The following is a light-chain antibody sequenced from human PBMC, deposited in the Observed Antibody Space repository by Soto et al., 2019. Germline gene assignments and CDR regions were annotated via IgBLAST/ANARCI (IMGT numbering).Light chain of an antibody. CDR2: DVS. CDR3: SSYTSSSTLV. V-gene: IGLV2-14*01. Sequence: QSALTQPASVSGSPGQSITISCTGTSSDVGGYNYFSWYQQHPGKAPKLMIYDVSNRPSGVSNRFSGSKSGNTASLTISGLQAEGEADYYCSSYTSSSTLVFGGGTKLTVL. J-gene: IGLJ2*01. CDR1: SSDVGGYNY.